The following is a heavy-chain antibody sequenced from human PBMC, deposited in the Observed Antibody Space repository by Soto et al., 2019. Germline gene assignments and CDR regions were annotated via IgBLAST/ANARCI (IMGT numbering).Heavy chain of an antibody. Sequence: EVQLVESGGGLVQPGGSLRLSCAASGFTFSSYSMNWVRPAPGKGLEWVSYISSSGSTIYYADSVKGRFTISRDNAKNSLYLQMNSLRDEDTAVYYCARDLRMVYAIDFDYWGQGTLVTVSS. CDR1: GFTFSSYS. D-gene: IGHD2-8*01. V-gene: IGHV3-48*02. CDR3: ARDLRMVYAIDFDY. CDR2: ISSSGSTI. J-gene: IGHJ4*02.